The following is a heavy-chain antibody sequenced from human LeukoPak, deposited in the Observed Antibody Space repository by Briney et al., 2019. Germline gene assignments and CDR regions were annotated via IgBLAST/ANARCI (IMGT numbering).Heavy chain of an antibody. Sequence: SVKVSCKASGYTFTGYYMHWVRQAPGQGLEWMGGIIPIFGTANYAQKFQGRVTITADESTSTAYMELSSLRSEDTAVYYCARDSGGYFDYWGQGTLVTVSS. D-gene: IGHD3-16*01. V-gene: IGHV1-69*13. CDR2: IIPIFGTA. J-gene: IGHJ4*02. CDR1: GYTFTGYY. CDR3: ARDSGGYFDY.